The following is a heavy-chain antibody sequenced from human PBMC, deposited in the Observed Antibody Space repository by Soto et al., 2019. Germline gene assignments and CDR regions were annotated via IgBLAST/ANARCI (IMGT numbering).Heavy chain of an antibody. Sequence: SETLSLTCAVSGVSMTNSDYDWHWMRRPPGEGLEWIGTIYYDGGTYYNPSLKSRVTMSVDTSKNHFSMRLTSVTAADTAVYYCARRTRLYDFLDPWGRGTLVTVSS. D-gene: IGHD3-3*01. CDR1: GVSMTNSDYD. CDR3: ARRTRLYDFLDP. CDR2: IYYDGGT. V-gene: IGHV4-39*02. J-gene: IGHJ5*02.